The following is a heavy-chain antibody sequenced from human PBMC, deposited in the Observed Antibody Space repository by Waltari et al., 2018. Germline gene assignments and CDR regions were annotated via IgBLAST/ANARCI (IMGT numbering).Heavy chain of an antibody. D-gene: IGHD2-15*01. CDR3: ASSTATRAG. CDR2: ISSSSSTI. CDR1: GFTSGSYN. J-gene: IGHJ4*02. V-gene: IGHV3-48*01. Sequence: EVQLVESGGDLVQPGGSVRLSCVASGFTSGSYNMPWVRQAPGKGLDWVSYISSSSSTILYSDSVKGRFTVSRDNAKNLLYLEMNSLRAEDTAVYYCASSTATRAGWDQGTLVTVSS.